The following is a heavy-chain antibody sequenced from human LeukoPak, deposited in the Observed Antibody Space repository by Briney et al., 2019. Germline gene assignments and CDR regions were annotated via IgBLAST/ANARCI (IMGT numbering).Heavy chain of an antibody. V-gene: IGHV3-11*04. J-gene: IGHJ4*02. Sequence: PGGSLRLSCAASGFTFSDYYMSWIRQAPGKGLEWVSYISSSDSTIYYADSVKGRFTISRDNAKNSLYLQMNSLRAEDTAVYYCASVYDFWVWAYWGQGTLVTVSS. CDR2: ISSSDSTI. D-gene: IGHD3-3*01. CDR3: ASVYDFWVWAY. CDR1: GFTFSDYY.